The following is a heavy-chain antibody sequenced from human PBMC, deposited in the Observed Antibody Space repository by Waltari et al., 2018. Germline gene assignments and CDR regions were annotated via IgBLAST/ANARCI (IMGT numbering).Heavy chain of an antibody. V-gene: IGHV4-39*07. CDR1: GGSVSSSSYY. J-gene: IGHJ4*02. D-gene: IGHD3-3*01. CDR3: ARDLKTYYDFWSGYYTETYFDY. CDR2: IDYRGST. Sequence: QLQLQESGPGLVKPSETLSLTCTVHGGSVSSSSYYWGWIRQPPGKGLEWIGSIDYRGSTYYNPSLKSRVTISVDTSKNQFSLKLSSVTAADTAVYYCARDLKTYYDFWSGYYTETYFDYWGQGTLVTVSS.